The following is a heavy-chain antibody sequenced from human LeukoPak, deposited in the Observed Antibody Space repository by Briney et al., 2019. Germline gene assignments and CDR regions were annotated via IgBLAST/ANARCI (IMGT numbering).Heavy chain of an antibody. CDR2: ISSSSTI. V-gene: IGHV3-48*02. D-gene: IGHD2/OR15-2a*01. Sequence: GGSLRPSCAASGFTFSSYSMNWVRQAPGKGLEWISYISSSSTIYYADSVKGRFTISRDNAKNSLYLQMNSLRDEATAVYYCARAVVMILRKVHLNYYYYGMDVWGQGTTVTVSS. CDR3: ARAVVMILRKVHLNYYYYGMDV. CDR1: GFTFSSYS. J-gene: IGHJ6*02.